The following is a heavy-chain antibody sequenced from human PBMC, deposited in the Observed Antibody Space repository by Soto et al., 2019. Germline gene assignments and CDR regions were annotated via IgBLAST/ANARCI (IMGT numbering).Heavy chain of an antibody. CDR1: GFTFSDYY. CDR2: ISSSSSYT. D-gene: IGHD2-2*01. Sequence: GGSLRLSCAASGFTFSDYYMSWIRQAPGKGLEWVSYISSSSSYTNYADSVKGRFTISRDNAKNSLYLQMNSLRAEDTAVYYCARSHDRYCSSTSCSLPYYYYYGMDVWGQGTTVTVS. CDR3: ARSHDRYCSSTSCSLPYYYYYGMDV. J-gene: IGHJ6*02. V-gene: IGHV3-11*06.